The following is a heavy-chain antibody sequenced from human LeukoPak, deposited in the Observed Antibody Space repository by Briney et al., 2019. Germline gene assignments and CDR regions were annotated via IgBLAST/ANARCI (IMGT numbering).Heavy chain of an antibody. CDR1: GFTYSSYA. CDR2: ISNSGNT. CDR3: AGYGGYSF. D-gene: IGHD4-23*01. Sequence: GGSLRLSCAASGFTYSSYAMNWVRQAAGKGLEWVSVISNSGNTYYADSVKGRLTISRDHSENTVRLQMNSLRAEDTAVYYCAGYGGYSFWGQGTLVTVSS. J-gene: IGHJ4*02. V-gene: IGHV3-66*01.